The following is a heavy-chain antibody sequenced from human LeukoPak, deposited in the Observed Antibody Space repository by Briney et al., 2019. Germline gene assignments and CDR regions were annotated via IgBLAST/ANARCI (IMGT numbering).Heavy chain of an antibody. CDR3: AKGDYGANSPFDY. Sequence: GGSLRLSCAASGFTFTNHGISWVRQAPGKGLDWVSTISGSGADTYYADSVKGRFTISRDNSKNTMYLQMTSLRAEDTAVYYCAKGDYGANSPFDYWGQGTLVTVSS. V-gene: IGHV3-23*01. D-gene: IGHD4-23*01. J-gene: IGHJ4*02. CDR2: ISGSGADT. CDR1: GFTFTNHG.